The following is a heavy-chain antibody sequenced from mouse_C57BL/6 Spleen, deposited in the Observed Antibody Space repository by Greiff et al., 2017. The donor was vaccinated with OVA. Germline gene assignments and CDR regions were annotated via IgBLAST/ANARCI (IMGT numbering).Heavy chain of an antibody. V-gene: IGHV5-16*01. CDR2: INYDGSST. D-gene: IGHD2-2*01. J-gene: IGHJ1*03. Sequence: EVNVVESEGGLVQPGSSMKLSCTASGFTFSDYYMAWVRQVPEKGLEWVANINYDGSSTYYLDSLKSRFIISRDNAKNILYLQMSSLKSEDTATYYCARVRGYEYFDVWGTGTTVTVSS. CDR1: GFTFSDYY. CDR3: ARVRGYEYFDV.